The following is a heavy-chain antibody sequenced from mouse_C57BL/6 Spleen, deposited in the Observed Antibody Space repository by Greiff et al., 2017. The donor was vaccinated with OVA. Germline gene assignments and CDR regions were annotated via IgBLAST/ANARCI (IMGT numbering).Heavy chain of an antibody. CDR3: ASLYYDYDVAY. CDR1: GFTFSSYG. V-gene: IGHV5-6*01. CDR2: ISSGGSYT. Sequence: EVQVVESGGDLVKPGGSLKLSCAASGFTFSSYGMSWVRQAPDKRLEWVATISSGGSYTYYPDSVKGRFTISSDNAKNTLYLQMSSLKSEDTAMYYCASLYYDYDVAYWGKGTLVTVSA. D-gene: IGHD2-4*01. J-gene: IGHJ3*01.